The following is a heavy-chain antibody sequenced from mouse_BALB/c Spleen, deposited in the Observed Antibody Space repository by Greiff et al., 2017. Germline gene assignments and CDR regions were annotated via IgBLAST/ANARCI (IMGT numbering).Heavy chain of an antibody. CDR3: ARDWAMDY. V-gene: IGHV2-6-7*01. CDR1: GFSLTGYG. Sequence: VQLQESGPGLVAPSQSLSITCTVSGFSLTGYGVNWLRQPPGKGLEWLGMIWGDGSTDYNSALKSRLSISKDNSKSQVFLKMNSLQTDDTARYYCARDWAMDYWGQGTSVTVSS. J-gene: IGHJ4*01. CDR2: IWGDGST.